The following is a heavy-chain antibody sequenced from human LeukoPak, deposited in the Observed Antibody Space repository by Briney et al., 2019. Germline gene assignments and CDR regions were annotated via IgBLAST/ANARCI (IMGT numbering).Heavy chain of an antibody. Sequence: SQTLSLTCTVSGGSISSGSYYWSWIRQPAGKGLEWIGRIYTSGSTNYNPSLKSRVTISLDTSKNQFSLKLSSVTAADTAVYYCANTIDFDYGDYYFDYWGQGALVTISS. J-gene: IGHJ4*02. CDR3: ANTIDFDYGDYYFDY. V-gene: IGHV4-61*02. D-gene: IGHD4-17*01. CDR1: GGSISSGSYY. CDR2: IYTSGST.